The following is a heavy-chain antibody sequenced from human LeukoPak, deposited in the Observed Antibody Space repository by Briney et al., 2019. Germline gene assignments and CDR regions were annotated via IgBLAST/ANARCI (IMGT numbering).Heavy chain of an antibody. J-gene: IGHJ4*02. CDR1: GGSFSGYY. CDR2: INHSGST. V-gene: IGHV4-34*01. CDR3: ASRAVAGFFDY. Sequence: SETLSLTCAVYGGSFSGYYWSWIRQPPGKGLGWIGEINHSGSTNYNPSLKSRVTISVDTSKNQFSLKLSSVTAADTAVYYCASRAVAGFFDYWGQGTLVTVSS. D-gene: IGHD6-19*01.